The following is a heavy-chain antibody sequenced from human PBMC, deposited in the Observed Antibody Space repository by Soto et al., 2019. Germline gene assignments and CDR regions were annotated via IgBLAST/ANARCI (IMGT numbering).Heavy chain of an antibody. D-gene: IGHD2-15*01. J-gene: IGHJ5*02. CDR3: ARDLGYCSGGSCYSDRGWFDP. V-gene: IGHV1-18*01. CDR2: ISAYNGNT. CDR1: GYTFTSYG. Sequence: VASVKVSCKASGYTFTSYGISWVRQAPGQGLEWMGWISAYNGNTNYAQKLQGRVTMTTDTSTSTAYMELRSLRSDDTAVYYCARDLGYCSGGSCYSDRGWFDPWGQGTLVTVSS.